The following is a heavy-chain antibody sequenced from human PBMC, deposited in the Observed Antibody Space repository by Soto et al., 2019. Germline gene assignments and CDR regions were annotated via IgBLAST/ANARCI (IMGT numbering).Heavy chain of an antibody. CDR2: IKPEGSER. CDR3: ARDEARPLGY. Sequence: GGSLRLSCAASGFTFSSYWMSWVRQAPGKGLEWVANIKPEGSERYYVDSVRGRFTISRDNARNSLYLQMNSLRAEDTAVYYCARDEARPLGYWGQGTLVTVPQ. J-gene: IGHJ4*02. CDR1: GFTFSSYW. V-gene: IGHV3-7*01. D-gene: IGHD6-6*01.